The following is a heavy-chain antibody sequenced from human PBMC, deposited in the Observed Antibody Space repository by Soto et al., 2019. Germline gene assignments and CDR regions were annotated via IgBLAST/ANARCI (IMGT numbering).Heavy chain of an antibody. CDR2: IIPIFGTA. CDR3: AIPAATYYYYGMDV. D-gene: IGHD2-2*01. CDR1: GGTFSSYA. J-gene: IGHJ6*02. Sequence: QVQLVQSGAEVKKPGSSAKVSCKASGGTFSSYAISWVRQAPGQGLEWMGGIIPIFGTANYAQKFQGRVTITADESTSTAYMELSSLRSEDTAVYYCAIPAATYYYYGMDVWGQGTTVTVSS. V-gene: IGHV1-69*01.